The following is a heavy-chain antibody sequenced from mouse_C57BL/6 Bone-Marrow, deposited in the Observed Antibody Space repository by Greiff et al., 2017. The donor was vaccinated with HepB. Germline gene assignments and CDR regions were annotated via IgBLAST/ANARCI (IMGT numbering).Heavy chain of an antibody. CDR1: GYTFTSYW. V-gene: IGHV1-5*01. CDR3: IYYVSSYGY. D-gene: IGHD1-1*01. Sequence: EVQLQQSGTVLARPGASVKMSCKTSGYTFTSYWMHWVKQRPGQGLEWIGAIYPGNSDTSYNQKFKGKAKLTAVTSASTAYMQLSSLTTEDSAVSCGIYYVSSYGYWGQGTTLTVSS. CDR2: IYPGNSDT. J-gene: IGHJ2*01.